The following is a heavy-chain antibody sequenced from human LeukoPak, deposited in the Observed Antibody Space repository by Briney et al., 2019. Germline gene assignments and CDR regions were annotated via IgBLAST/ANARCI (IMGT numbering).Heavy chain of an antibody. D-gene: IGHD2-2*01. CDR1: GGSVSSSTYY. J-gene: IGHJ4*02. CDR3: ARGVGDIVVVPAADIGFDY. CDR2: IYYSGST. Sequence: SSETLSLTCTVSGGSVSSSTYYWGWIRQPPGKGLEWIGYIYYSGSTYYNPSLKSRVTISVDTSKNQFSLKLSSVTAADTAVYYCARGVGDIVVVPAADIGFDYWGQGTLVTVSS. V-gene: IGHV4-30-4*08.